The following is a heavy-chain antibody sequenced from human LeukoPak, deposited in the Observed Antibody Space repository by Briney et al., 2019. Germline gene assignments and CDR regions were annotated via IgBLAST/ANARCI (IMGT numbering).Heavy chain of an antibody. V-gene: IGHV3-9*01. J-gene: IGHJ4*02. CDR3: ARETPRGGRYYFDY. CDR1: GFTFDDYA. CDR2: ISWNSGSI. Sequence: PGRSLRLSCAASGFTFDDYAMHWVRQAPGKGLEWVSGISWNSGSIGYADSVKARFTISRDNAKNSLYLQMNSLRAEDTALYYCARETPRGGRYYFDYWGQGALVTVSS. D-gene: IGHD3-10*01.